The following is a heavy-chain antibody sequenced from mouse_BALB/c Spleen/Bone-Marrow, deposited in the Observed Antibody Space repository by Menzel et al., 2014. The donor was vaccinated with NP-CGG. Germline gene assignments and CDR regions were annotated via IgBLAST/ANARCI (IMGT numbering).Heavy chain of an antibody. CDR3: ASLTGTFDY. Sequence: VQLQQPGTDLVKPGASVKLSCTASGFNIKDTYMHWVKQRPEQGLDWTGRIDPASGNIQYDPKFQGRAAITADTSSNTASLQLSSLTSEDTAVYYCASLTGTFDYGGQGTPPTVSS. CDR2: IDPASGNI. D-gene: IGHD4-1*01. V-gene: IGHV14-3*02. J-gene: IGHJ2*01. CDR1: GFNIKDTY.